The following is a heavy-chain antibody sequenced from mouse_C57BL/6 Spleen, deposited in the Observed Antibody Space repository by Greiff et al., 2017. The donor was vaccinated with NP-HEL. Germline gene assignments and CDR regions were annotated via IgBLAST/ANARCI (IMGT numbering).Heavy chain of an antibody. CDR3: ARWWDDYPYFDY. V-gene: IGHV1-18*01. CDR1: GYTFTDYN. D-gene: IGHD2-4*01. J-gene: IGHJ2*01. Sequence: VQLQQSGPELVKPGASVKIPCKASGYTFTDYNMDWVKQSHGKSLEWIGDINPNNGGTIYNQKFKGKATLTVDKSSSTAYMELRSLTSEDTAVYYCARWWDDYPYFDYWGQGTTLTVSS. CDR2: INPNNGGT.